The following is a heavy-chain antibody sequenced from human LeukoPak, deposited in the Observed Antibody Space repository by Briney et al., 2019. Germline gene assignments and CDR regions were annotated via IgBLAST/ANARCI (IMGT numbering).Heavy chain of an antibody. CDR3: AKDMTGLRDY. CDR1: GFTFSSYW. J-gene: IGHJ4*02. CDR2: INTDGTST. D-gene: IGHD3-16*01. Sequence: GGSLRLSCAASGFTFSSYWFHWVRQAPGKGLVWVSRINTDGTSTSYADSVKGRFSIARDNAKNTLYLQMNSLRAEDTAIYYCAKDMTGLRDYWGQGTLVTVPS. V-gene: IGHV3-74*01.